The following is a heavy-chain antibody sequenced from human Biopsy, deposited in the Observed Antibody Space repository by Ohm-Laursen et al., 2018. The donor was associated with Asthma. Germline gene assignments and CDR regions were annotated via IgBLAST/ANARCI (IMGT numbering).Heavy chain of an antibody. CDR2: INSVFGTT. Sequence: VKISCKSLGGTFSTYVIGWVRQAPGQGLEWMGGINSVFGTTTYPQKFQDRVTITADDSTSTVYMELSSLRSEDTAVYYCARKAGSCISRTCYSLDFWGQGTLVTVSS. CDR3: ARKAGSCISRTCYSLDF. CDR1: GGTFSTYV. V-gene: IGHV1-69*13. J-gene: IGHJ4*02. D-gene: IGHD2-2*01.